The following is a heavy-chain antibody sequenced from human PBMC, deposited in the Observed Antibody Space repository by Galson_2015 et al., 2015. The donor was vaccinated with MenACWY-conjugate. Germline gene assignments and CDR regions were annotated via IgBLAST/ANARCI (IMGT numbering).Heavy chain of an antibody. CDR3: ARDYCSATTCSNPISFFYGMDV. J-gene: IGHJ6*02. CDR2: IISIFGRT. CDR1: GGTFSGYP. V-gene: IGHV1-69*13. Sequence: SVKVSCKASGGTFSGYPINWVRQAPGQGLEWMGGIISIFGRTNYAQRLQGRVTITADESTNTVYMELRSLRAEDTAIYYCARDYCSATTCSNPISFFYGMDVWGRGTTVTVSS. D-gene: IGHD2-15*01.